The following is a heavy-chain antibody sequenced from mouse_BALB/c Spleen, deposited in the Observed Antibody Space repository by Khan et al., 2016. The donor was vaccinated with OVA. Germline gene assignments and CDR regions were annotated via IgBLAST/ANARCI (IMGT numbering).Heavy chain of an antibody. V-gene: IGHV5-6*01. CDR1: GFTFTSYG. CDR2: ISTSGRYT. CDR3: AGCHYCSSCGYYAMDY. Sequence: EVELVESGGDLVKPGGSLKLSCAASGFTFTSYGMPWVRQTPDKRLEWVAIISTSGRYTYYPDSVQGRFTISRDNAKNTLYMQMSSLTSEDTAMYYCAGCHYCSSCGYYAMDYWGQGTSVTVSS. J-gene: IGHJ4*01. D-gene: IGHD1-1*01.